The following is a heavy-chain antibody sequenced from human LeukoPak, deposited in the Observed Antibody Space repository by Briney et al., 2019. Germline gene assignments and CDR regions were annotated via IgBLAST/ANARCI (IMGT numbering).Heavy chain of an antibody. D-gene: IGHD2-15*01. CDR2: MNPNSGNT. V-gene: IGHV1-8*01. Sequence: GASVKVSCKASGYTFTSYDINWVRQATGQGLEWMGWMNPNSGNTGYAQKFQGRVTMTRNTSISTAYMELSSLRSEDTAVYYCARGRCGGSCYSKPRRTNWFDPWGQGTLVTVSS. J-gene: IGHJ5*02. CDR3: ARGRCGGSCYSKPRRTNWFDP. CDR1: GYTFTSYD.